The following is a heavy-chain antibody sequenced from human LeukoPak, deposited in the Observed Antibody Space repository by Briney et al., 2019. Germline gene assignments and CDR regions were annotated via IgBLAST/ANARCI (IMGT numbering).Heavy chain of an antibody. CDR2: ISGSGSMT. Sequence: GGSLRLSCAGSGITFRIYAMTWVRQAPGKGLEWVSAISGSGSMTYYADSVKGRFTISRDNSKNTLYLQMNSLRAEDTAVYYCAKGDTAMVTPVDYWGQGTLVTVSS. J-gene: IGHJ4*02. V-gene: IGHV3-23*01. CDR3: AKGDTAMVTPVDY. D-gene: IGHD5-18*01. CDR1: GITFRIYA.